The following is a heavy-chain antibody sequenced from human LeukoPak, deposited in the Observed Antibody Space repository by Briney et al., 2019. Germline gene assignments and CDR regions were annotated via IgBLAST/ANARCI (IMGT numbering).Heavy chain of an antibody. J-gene: IGHJ4*02. CDR1: GGSINNYF. CDR2: IYYSGGT. V-gene: IGHV4-59*08. CDR3: ARHAGEAAGTDFDY. D-gene: IGHD6-13*01. Sequence: SETLFLTCTVSGGSINNYFWSWIRQPPGKGLEWIGYIYYSGGTNYNPSLKGRLTISVHTSKNQFSLKLSSVTAADTAVYYCARHAGEAAGTDFDYWGQGTLVTVSA.